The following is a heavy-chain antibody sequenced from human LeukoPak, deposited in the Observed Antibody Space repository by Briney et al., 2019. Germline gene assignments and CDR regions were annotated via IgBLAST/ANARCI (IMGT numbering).Heavy chain of an antibody. J-gene: IGHJ4*02. CDR2: IYYSGST. Sequence: SETLSLTCTVSGDSISSSNSYRGWIRQPPGKGLEWIGSIYYSGSTYYNPSLKSRVTISVDTSKNQFSLKLSSVTAADTAVYYCATTAIAAAAYYFDYWGQGTLVTVSS. CDR3: ATTAIAAAAYYFDY. V-gene: IGHV4-39*01. CDR1: GDSISSSNSY. D-gene: IGHD6-13*01.